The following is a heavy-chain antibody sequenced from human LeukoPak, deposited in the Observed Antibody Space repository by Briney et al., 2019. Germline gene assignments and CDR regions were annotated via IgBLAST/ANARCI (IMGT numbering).Heavy chain of an antibody. CDR1: GFTLSSYS. J-gene: IGHJ4*02. Sequence: PGGSLRLSCAASGFTLSSYSMNWVRQAPGKGLEWVSSISSSSSYIHYTDSVKGRFTISRDNTKKSLYLQMNSLRAEDTAVYYCAREGPINNGDLDYWGQGTLVTVSS. CDR3: AREGPINNGDLDY. CDR2: ISSSSSYI. D-gene: IGHD1/OR15-1a*01. V-gene: IGHV3-21*01.